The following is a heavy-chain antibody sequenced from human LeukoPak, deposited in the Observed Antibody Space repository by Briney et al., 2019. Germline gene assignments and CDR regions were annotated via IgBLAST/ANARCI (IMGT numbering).Heavy chain of an antibody. J-gene: IGHJ3*02. Sequence: PGGSLRLSCAASGFTFSSYGMSWVRQAPGKGLEWVADISGSGGSTYYADSVKGRFTISRENAKNTLYLQMNSLRAEDTAVYYCAKAPTVITYDASDIWGQGTMVTVSS. D-gene: IGHD3-22*01. CDR1: GFTFSSYG. V-gene: IGHV3-23*01. CDR2: ISGSGGST. CDR3: AKAPTVITYDASDI.